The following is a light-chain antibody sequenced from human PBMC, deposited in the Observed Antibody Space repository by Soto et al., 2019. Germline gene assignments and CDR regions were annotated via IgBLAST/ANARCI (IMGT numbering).Light chain of an antibody. CDR3: QQYNNWPRPIT. Sequence: EKVMTQSPATLSVSPGERATLSCRASQSVSSNLAWYQQKPGQAPRLLIYGASTRATGIPARFSGSGSGTEFTLTISSLQSEDFAVYYCQQYNNWPRPITFGQGTRLEI. J-gene: IGKJ5*01. CDR2: GAS. CDR1: QSVSSN. V-gene: IGKV3-15*01.